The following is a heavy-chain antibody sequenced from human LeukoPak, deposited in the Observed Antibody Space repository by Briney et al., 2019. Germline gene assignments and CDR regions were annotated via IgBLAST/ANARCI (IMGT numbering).Heavy chain of an antibody. CDR1: GYTFTSYG. Sequence: GASVKVSCKASGYTFTSYGISWVRQAPGQGLEWMGWISAYNGNTNYAQKLQGRVTMTTDTSTSTAYMELRSLRSDDTAVYYCARDKWLRYKILSHDSSGYYRSFDYWGQGTLVTVSS. V-gene: IGHV1-18*01. J-gene: IGHJ4*02. CDR2: ISAYNGNT. CDR3: ARDKWLRYKILSHDSSGYYRSFDY. D-gene: IGHD3-22*01.